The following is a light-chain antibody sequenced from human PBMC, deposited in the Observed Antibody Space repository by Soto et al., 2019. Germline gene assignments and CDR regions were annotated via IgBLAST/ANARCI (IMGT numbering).Light chain of an antibody. J-gene: IGLJ1*01. CDR1: SGDSNYK. CDR3: GADHGSGSNFVHVV. V-gene: IGLV9-49*01. Sequence: QLVLTQPPSASASLGASVTLTCTLSSGDSNYKVDWYQQRPGKGPRFVMRVGTGGIVGSKGDGIPDRFSVLGAGLNRYLTIKNIQEEDESDYHCGADHGSGSNFVHVVFGGGTKVTVL. CDR2: VGTGGIVG.